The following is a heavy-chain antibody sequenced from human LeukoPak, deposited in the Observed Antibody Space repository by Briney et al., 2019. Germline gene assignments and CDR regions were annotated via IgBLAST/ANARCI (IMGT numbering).Heavy chain of an antibody. CDR2: INHSGST. CDR1: GGSFSGYY. J-gene: IGHJ4*02. CDR3: ARFGSYFDY. Sequence: SETLSLTCAVYGGSFSGYYWSWIRQPPGKGLEWIGEINHSGSTNYNPSLKSRVTISVDTSKNQFSLKLSSVTAADTAVYYCARFGSYFDYWGQGTLVTVSS. V-gene: IGHV4-34*01. D-gene: IGHD3-16*01.